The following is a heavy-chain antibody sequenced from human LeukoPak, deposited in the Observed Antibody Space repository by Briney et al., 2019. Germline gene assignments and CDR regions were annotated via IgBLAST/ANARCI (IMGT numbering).Heavy chain of an antibody. V-gene: IGHV4-59*01. CDR1: GGSISNYY. J-gene: IGHJ6*02. D-gene: IGHD1-14*01. CDR2: IYYSGST. CDR3: ARDRPGTFIPGYYYGMDV. Sequence: SETLSLTCTVSGGSISNYYWSWIRQPPGKGLEWIGYIYYSGSTNYNPSLKSRVTISVDTSKNQFSLKLSSVTAADTAVYYCARDRPGTFIPGYYYGMDVWGQGTTVTVSS.